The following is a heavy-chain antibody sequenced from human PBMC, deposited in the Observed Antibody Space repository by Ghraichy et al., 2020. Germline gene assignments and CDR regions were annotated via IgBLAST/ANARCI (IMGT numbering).Heavy chain of an antibody. CDR3: ATTPDPTSWSYYFDY. Sequence: GGSLRLSCAASGFTFSSYAMSWVRQAPGKGLEWVSAISGSGGSTYYADSVKGRFTISRDNSKNTLYLQMNSLRAEDTAVYYCATTPDPTSWSYYFDYWGQGTLVTVSS. CDR1: GFTFSSYA. CDR2: ISGSGGST. J-gene: IGHJ4*02. D-gene: IGHD2-2*01. V-gene: IGHV3-23*01.